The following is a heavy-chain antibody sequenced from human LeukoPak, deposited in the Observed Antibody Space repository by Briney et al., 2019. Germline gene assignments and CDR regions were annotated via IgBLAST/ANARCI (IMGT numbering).Heavy chain of an antibody. Sequence: PSETLSLTCTVSGGSISSGSYYWSWIRQPAGKGLEWIGRIYISGSTNYNPSLKSRVTISVDTSKNQFSLKLSSVTAADTAVYYCARTYYYDSSGRPFDYWGQGTLVTVSS. CDR1: GGSISSGSYY. CDR2: IYISGST. V-gene: IGHV4-61*02. CDR3: ARTYYYDSSGRPFDY. D-gene: IGHD3-22*01. J-gene: IGHJ4*02.